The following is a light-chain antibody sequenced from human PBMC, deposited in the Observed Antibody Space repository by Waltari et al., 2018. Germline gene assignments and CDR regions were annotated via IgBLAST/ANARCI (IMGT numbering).Light chain of an antibody. V-gene: IGKV4-1*01. CDR1: QSVLYSSNNKNY. Sequence: DIXMTQXPDSLAVSLGEXATXNCKSSQSVLYSSNNKNYLAWYQQKPGQPXKLFIXWAXTRESGVPDRFSXSGSGTXFTLTISSLQAEDXAVYYCQQYYSTHTXXXXTXLEIK. J-gene: IGKJ2*01. CDR2: WAX. CDR3: QQYYSTHT.